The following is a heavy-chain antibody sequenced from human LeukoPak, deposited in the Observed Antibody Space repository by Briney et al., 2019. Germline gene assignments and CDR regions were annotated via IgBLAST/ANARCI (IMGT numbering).Heavy chain of an antibody. CDR2: IIPIFGTA. CDR1: GGTFSSYA. J-gene: IGHJ4*02. CDR3: ARDQHGDYWGEGHFDS. Sequence: ASVKVSCKASGGTFSSYAISWVRQAPGQGLEWMGGIIPIFGTANYAQKFQGRVTMTRDTSTSTVYMELSSLRSEDTAVYYCARDQHGDYWGEGHFDSWGQGTLVTVSS. D-gene: IGHD4-17*01. V-gene: IGHV1-69*05.